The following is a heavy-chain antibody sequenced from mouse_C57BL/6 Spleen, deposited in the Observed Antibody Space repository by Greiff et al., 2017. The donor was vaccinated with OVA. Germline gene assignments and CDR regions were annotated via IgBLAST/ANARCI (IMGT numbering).Heavy chain of an antibody. CDR3: ARYLDSSGYHYAMDY. CDR2: IDPSDSYT. J-gene: IGHJ4*01. CDR1: GYTFTSYW. V-gene: IGHV1-69*01. Sequence: VQLQQPGAELVMPGASVKLSCKASGYTFTSYWMHWVKQRPGQGLEWIGEIDPSDSYTNYNQKFKGKSTLTVDKSSSTAYMQLSSLTSEDSAGYYCARYLDSSGYHYAMDYWGQGTSVTVSS. D-gene: IGHD3-2*02.